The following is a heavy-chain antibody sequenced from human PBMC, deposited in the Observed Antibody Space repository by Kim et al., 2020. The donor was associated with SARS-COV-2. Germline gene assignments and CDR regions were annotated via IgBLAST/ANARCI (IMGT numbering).Heavy chain of an antibody. V-gene: IGHV3-23*01. D-gene: IGHD1-26*01. J-gene: IGHJ6*02. CDR1: GFSFSCCA. Sequence: GGSLRLSCVASGFSFSCCAMTWVRQVPGKGPEWVSSISHDGTSSHYANSVRGRFTISRDDSKNTLYLQLNSLRGDDTALYYCAKDVWDYSGMDVWGQVTT. CDR3: AKDVWDYSGMDV. CDR2: ISHDGTSS.